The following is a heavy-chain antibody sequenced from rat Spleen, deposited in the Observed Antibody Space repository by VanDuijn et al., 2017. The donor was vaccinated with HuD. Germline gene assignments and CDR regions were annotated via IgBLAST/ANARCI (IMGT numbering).Heavy chain of an antibody. D-gene: IGHD1-2*01. CDR1: GFTFSHYG. CDR3: ARADIAAISTDGI. CDR2: LSYDGHTT. Sequence: EVQLVESGGDLVQPGRSLKLTCAASGFTFSHYGMAWVRQAPTKGLEWVATLSYDGHTTYYRDSVKGRFTISRDNAKSTLYLQMNSLQSEDTATYYCARADIAAISTDGIWGQGVMVTVSS. V-gene: IGHV5-29*01. J-gene: IGHJ2*01.